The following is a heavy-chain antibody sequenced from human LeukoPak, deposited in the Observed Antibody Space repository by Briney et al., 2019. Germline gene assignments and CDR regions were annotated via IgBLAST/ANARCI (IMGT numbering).Heavy chain of an antibody. V-gene: IGHV3-23*01. Sequence: PGGSLRLSCAASGVTFSSYAMSWVRQAPGKGLEWVSAISGSGGSTYYADSVRGRFTISRDNSKNTLYLQMNSLRAEDTAVYYCALAGLWFGELPAIWGQGTLVTVSS. CDR1: GVTFSSYA. CDR2: ISGSGGST. J-gene: IGHJ4*02. D-gene: IGHD3-10*01. CDR3: ALAGLWFGELPAI.